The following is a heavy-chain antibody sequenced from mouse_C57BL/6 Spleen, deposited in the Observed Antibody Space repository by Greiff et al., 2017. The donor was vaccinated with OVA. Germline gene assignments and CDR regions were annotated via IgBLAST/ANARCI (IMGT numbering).Heavy chain of an antibody. Sequence: EVHLVESGGGLVKPGGSLKLSCAASGFTFSDYGMHWVRQAPEKGLEWVAYISSGSSTIYYADTVKGRFTISRDNAKNTLFLQMTSLRSEDTAMYYCATGGDSSGYVGYAMDYWGQGTSVTVSS. CDR2: ISSGSSTI. CDR3: ATGGDSSGYVGYAMDY. D-gene: IGHD3-2*02. CDR1: GFTFSDYG. J-gene: IGHJ4*01. V-gene: IGHV5-17*01.